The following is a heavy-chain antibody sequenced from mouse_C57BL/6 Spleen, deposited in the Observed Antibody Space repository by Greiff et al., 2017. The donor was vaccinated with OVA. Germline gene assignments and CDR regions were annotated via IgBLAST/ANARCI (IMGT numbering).Heavy chain of an antibody. CDR2: IVPSDSYT. V-gene: IGHV1-69*01. Sequence: QVQLQQPGAELVMPGASVKLSCKASGYTFTSYWMHWVKQRPGQGLEWIGEIVPSDSYTNYNQKFKGKSTLTVDKSSSTAYMQLSSLTSEDSAVYYCARFGLGQDWYFDVWGTGTTVTVSS. CDR1: GYTFTSYW. J-gene: IGHJ1*03. CDR3: ARFGLGQDWYFDV. D-gene: IGHD4-1*01.